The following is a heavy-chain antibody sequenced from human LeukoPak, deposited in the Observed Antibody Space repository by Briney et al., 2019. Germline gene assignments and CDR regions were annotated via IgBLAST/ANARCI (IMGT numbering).Heavy chain of an antibody. V-gene: IGHV3-7*01. J-gene: IGHJ4*02. D-gene: IGHD6-19*01. CDR1: QFTFSGHW. CDR3: AGGSGWLPGY. Sequence: QSGGSLRLSCAASQFTFSGHWMNWVRQAPGKGLEWVAIIKQDGSETRYVDSVKGRFTISRDNTKNVLYLQMNSLRAEDTDVYYCAGGSGWLPGYWGQGTLVTVSS. CDR2: IKQDGSET.